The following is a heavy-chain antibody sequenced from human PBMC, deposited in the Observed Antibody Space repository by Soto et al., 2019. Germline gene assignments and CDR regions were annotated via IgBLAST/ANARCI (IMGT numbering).Heavy chain of an antibody. CDR3: ASSAIPSDIVVVPAAAP. Sequence: SETLSLTCTVSGGSISSSSYYWGWIRQPPGKGLEWIGSIYYSGSTYYNPSLKSRVTISVDTSKNQFSLKLSSVTAADTAVYYCASSAIPSDIVVVPAAAPWGQGTLVTVSS. CDR2: IYYSGST. D-gene: IGHD2-2*01. V-gene: IGHV4-39*01. J-gene: IGHJ5*02. CDR1: GGSISSSSYY.